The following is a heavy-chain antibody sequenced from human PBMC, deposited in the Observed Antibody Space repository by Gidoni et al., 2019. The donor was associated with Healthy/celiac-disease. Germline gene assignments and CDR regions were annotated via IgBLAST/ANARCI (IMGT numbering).Heavy chain of an antibody. V-gene: IGHV3-21*01. J-gene: IGHJ4*02. CDR2: IRSSSSYI. Sequence: EVQLVESGGGLVKPGGSLRLSCAASGFTFSSYSMNWVRQAPGKGLEWVSSIRSSSSYIYYADSVKGRFTISRDNAKNSLYLQMNSLRAEDTAVYYCARAITFGGVIVIPFDYWGQGTLVTVSS. CDR3: ARAITFGGVIVIPFDY. D-gene: IGHD3-16*02. CDR1: GFTFSSYS.